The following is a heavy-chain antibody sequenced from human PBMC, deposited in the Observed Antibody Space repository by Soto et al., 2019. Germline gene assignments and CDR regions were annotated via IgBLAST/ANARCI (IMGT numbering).Heavy chain of an antibody. CDR1: GFPFSSYG. CDR3: AGGHYFFDY. J-gene: IGHJ4*02. V-gene: IGHV3-30*03. Sequence: QVQLVESGGGVVQPGRSLRLSCAASGFPFSSYGMHWVRQAPGKGLVWVALISYDATNQYYADSVKGRFTVSSDNSKNTLYRHMSSLRAEDTAVYYWAGGHYFFDYCGQGTLVSVSS. D-gene: IGHD3-16*01. CDR2: ISYDATNQ.